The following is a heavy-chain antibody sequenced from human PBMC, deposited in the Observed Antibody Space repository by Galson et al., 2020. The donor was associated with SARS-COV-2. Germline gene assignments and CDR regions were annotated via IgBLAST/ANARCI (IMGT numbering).Heavy chain of an antibody. J-gene: IGHJ3*02. CDR2: IWYDGSNK. Sequence: GGSLRLSCAVSGFTFSNYGMHWVRQAPGKGLEWVAVIWYDGSNKYYADFVKGRFTISRDKSKTTLYLQMNSLRAEDTAVYFCARGVGGMLRDAFDIWGQGTMVTVSS. D-gene: IGHD1-26*01. V-gene: IGHV3-33*01. CDR3: ARGVGGMLRDAFDI. CDR1: GFTFSNYG.